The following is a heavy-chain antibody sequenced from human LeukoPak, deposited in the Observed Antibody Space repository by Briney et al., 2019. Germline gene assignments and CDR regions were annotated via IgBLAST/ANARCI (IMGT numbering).Heavy chain of an antibody. V-gene: IGHV1-2*06. CDR1: GYTFTGYC. J-gene: IGHJ4*02. CDR3: ARAPPMVEFDY. D-gene: IGHD4/OR15-4a*01. Sequence: ASVKVSCKASGYTFTGYCMHLVRQAPGQGLEWMGRINPNSGGTNYAQKFQGRVTMTRDTSISTAYMELSRLRSDDTAVYYCARAPPMVEFDYWGQGTLVTVSS. CDR2: INPNSGGT.